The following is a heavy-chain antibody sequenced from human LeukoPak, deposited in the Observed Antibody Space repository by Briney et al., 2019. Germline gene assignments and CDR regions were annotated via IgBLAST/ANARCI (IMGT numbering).Heavy chain of an antibody. CDR3: ARGPHITIFGVVIPYYFDY. CDR2: IYYSGSS. D-gene: IGHD3-3*01. CDR1: GGSIRSGDYY. J-gene: IGHJ4*02. Sequence: SETLSLTCTVSGGSIRSGDYYWNWIRQTPGKGLEWIGYIYYSGSSYYNPSFKSRVTISVDTSKNQFSLKLRSVTAADTAVYYCARGPHITIFGVVIPYYFDYWGQGTLVTVSS. V-gene: IGHV4-30-4*08.